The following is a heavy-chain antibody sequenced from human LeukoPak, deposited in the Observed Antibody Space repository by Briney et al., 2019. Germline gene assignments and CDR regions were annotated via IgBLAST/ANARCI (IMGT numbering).Heavy chain of an antibody. CDR3: AFEIGRSQGAFDI. CDR2: IWNDGSDE. J-gene: IGHJ3*02. D-gene: IGHD1-26*01. V-gene: IGHV3-33*01. CDR1: GFIFSRYA. Sequence: GGSLRLSCAASGFIFSRYAMQWVRQTPGKGLEWVAAIWNDGSDENYADSVKGRFTISSDNSKNTLYLQMNSLRAEDTAVYYCAFEIGRSQGAFDIWGQGTMITVSS.